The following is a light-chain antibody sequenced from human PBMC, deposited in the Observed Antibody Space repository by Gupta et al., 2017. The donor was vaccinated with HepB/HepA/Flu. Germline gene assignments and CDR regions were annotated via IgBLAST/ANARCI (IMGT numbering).Light chain of an antibody. CDR3: TAWDDSLTGPNWV. CDR2: NNN. Sequence: QPVLTQPPSASGTPGQRVTISCSGSNTNIGSGFLNWYQQLPGAATKLLRYNNNERPSGVSDRFSGSKSGASVSLAISGLRPEDEADYYCTAWDDSLTGPNWVFGGGTKLTVL. V-gene: IGLV1-44*01. J-gene: IGLJ3*02. CDR1: NTNIGSGF.